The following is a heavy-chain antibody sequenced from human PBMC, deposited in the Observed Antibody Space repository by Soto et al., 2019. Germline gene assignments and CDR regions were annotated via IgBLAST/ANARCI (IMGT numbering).Heavy chain of an antibody. Sequence: PGGSLRLSCAASGFTFSSYAMSWVRQAPGKGLEWVSAISGSGGSTYYADSVKGRFTISRDNSKNTLYLQMNSLRAEDTAVYYCAKDPLLSIAAPRWWFDPWGQGTLVTVSS. CDR2: ISGSGGST. J-gene: IGHJ5*02. CDR3: AKDPLLSIAAPRWWFDP. CDR1: GFTFSSYA. D-gene: IGHD6-6*01. V-gene: IGHV3-23*01.